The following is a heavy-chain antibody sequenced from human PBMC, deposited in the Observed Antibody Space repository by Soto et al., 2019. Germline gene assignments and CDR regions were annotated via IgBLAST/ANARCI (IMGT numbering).Heavy chain of an antibody. CDR1: GFTFSSYA. J-gene: IGHJ3*02. Sequence: GGSLRLSCAASGFTFSSYAMSWVRQAPGKGLEWVSAISGSGGSTYYADSVKGRFTISRDNSKNTLYLQMNSMRAEDTAVYYCAVIGAVVADAFDIWGQGTMVTVSS. CDR3: AVIGAVVADAFDI. V-gene: IGHV3-23*01. D-gene: IGHD3-16*01. CDR2: ISGSGGST.